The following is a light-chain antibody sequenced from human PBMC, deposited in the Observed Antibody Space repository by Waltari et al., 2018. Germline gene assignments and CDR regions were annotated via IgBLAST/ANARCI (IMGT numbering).Light chain of an antibody. CDR3: QTWDSGIVV. V-gene: IGLV4-69*01. CDR1: SGHSDYG. J-gene: IGLJ2*01. Sequence: LVVTQPHSASASLGASVTLTCTLSSGHSDYGLAWHQQQPEKGPRDLMKVNTDGSHKKGDGIPGRFSGSSSGAERYLIISSLQSEDEADYYCQTWDSGIVVFGGGTKLTVL. CDR2: VNTDGSH.